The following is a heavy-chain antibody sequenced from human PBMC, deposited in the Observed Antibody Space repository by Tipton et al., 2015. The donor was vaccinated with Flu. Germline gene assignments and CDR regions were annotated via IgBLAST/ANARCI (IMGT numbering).Heavy chain of an antibody. V-gene: IGHV3-53*01. CDR2: IYSSGIT. CDR3: ARVNIVVIPAPIGGAGDWFDP. J-gene: IGHJ5*02. Sequence: SLRLSCAASGFSVSSNYMTWVRQAPGKGLEWVSLIYSSGITFFADSVKGRFTISRDNSKNTLFLQMNSLRAEDTAVYYCARVNIVVIPAPIGGAGDWFDPWGRGTLVTVSS. D-gene: IGHD2-2*01. CDR1: GFSVSSNY.